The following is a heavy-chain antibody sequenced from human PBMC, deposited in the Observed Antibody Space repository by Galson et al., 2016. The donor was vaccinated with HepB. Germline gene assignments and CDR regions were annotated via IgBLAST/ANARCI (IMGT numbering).Heavy chain of an antibody. D-gene: IGHD3-22*01. CDR1: GFTFSSYA. V-gene: IGHV3-23*01. J-gene: IGHJ4*02. Sequence: SLRLSCAVSGFTFSSYAMPWVRQAPGKGLEWVSAISGSGGTTYYADSVKGRFTISRDNSKNTLYPKMNRLRAADTAIYYCARRRHDGTGHHYLDYWGQGILVTVSS. CDR3: ARRRHDGTGHHYLDY. CDR2: ISGSGGTT.